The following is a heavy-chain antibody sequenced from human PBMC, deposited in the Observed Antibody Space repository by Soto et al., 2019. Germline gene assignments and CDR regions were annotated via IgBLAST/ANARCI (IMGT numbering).Heavy chain of an antibody. CDR3: ARAEGYYYYYMDV. J-gene: IGHJ6*03. Sequence: SETLSLTCTVSGGSISSYYWSWIRQPPGKGLEWIGYIYYSGSTNYNPSLKSRVTISVDTSKNQFSLKLSSVTAADTAVYYCARAEGYYYYYMDVWGKGTTVTVSS. V-gene: IGHV4-59*01. CDR2: IYYSGST. CDR1: GGSISSYY.